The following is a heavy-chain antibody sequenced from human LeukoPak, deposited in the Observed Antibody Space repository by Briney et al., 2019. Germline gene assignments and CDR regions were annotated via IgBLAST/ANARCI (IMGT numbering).Heavy chain of an antibody. Sequence: GGSLRVSCAASGFTFSDYYKSWVRQAPGKGLEWVSSISSSSSYIYYADSVKGRFTISRDNAKNSLYLQMNSLRAEDTAVYYCASPKTGDSSGYYPTVWGQGTLVTVSS. CDR2: ISSSSSYI. V-gene: IGHV3-21*01. D-gene: IGHD3-22*01. J-gene: IGHJ4*02. CDR3: ASPKTGDSSGYYPTV. CDR1: GFTFSDYY.